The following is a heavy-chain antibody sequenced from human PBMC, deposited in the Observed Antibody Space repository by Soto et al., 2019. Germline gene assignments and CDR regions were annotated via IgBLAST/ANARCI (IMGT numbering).Heavy chain of an antibody. CDR1: GFSFSSFA. CDR2: ISGSADST. D-gene: IGHD2-8*01. Sequence: GRSLRLSCAASGFSFSSFAMNWVRQAPGKGLEWVSIISGSADSTFYADSLKGRFTISRDNSKSTLYLQINSLRAEDTAVYYCAKTRGAMIYAISLDRLDVWGQWTTDIVSS. J-gene: IGHJ6*02. CDR3: AKTRGAMIYAISLDRLDV. V-gene: IGHV3-23*01.